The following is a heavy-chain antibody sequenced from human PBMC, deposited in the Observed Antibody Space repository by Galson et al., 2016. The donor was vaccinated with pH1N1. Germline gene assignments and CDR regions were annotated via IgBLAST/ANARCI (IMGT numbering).Heavy chain of an antibody. CDR1: DGSLSSYY. CDR3: ATGTVGYSWPL. J-gene: IGHJ4*02. D-gene: IGHD5-18*01. CDR2: IYTSGST. Sequence: SETLSLTCTVSDGSLSSYYWSWIRQPAGKGLEWIGRIYTSGSTSYNPSLKSRVTMSVDTSKNQFSLKLNSLTAADTAVYYCATGTVGYSWPLWGQGTQVTVSS. V-gene: IGHV4-4*07.